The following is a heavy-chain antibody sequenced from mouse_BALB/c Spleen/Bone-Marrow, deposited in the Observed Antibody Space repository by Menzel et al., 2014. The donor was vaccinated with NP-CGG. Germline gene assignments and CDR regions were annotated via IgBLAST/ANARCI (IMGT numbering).Heavy chain of an antibody. CDR2: INPYNGDT. CDR3: GGQDGYYGGFAY. V-gene: IGHV1-37*01. CDR1: GYSFTGYF. D-gene: IGHD2-3*01. J-gene: IGHJ3*01. Sequence: VQLQHPGPELVKPGASVKISCKASGYSFTGYFMNWVKQSHGKSLEWIGRINPYNGDTFYNQKFKGKATLTVDKSSSTAHIELLSLTSEDSAVYYCGGQDGYYGGFAYWGQGTLVTVSA.